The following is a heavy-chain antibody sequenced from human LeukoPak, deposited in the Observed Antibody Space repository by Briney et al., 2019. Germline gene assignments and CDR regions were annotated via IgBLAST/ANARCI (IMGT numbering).Heavy chain of an antibody. J-gene: IGHJ5*02. Sequence: SETLSLTCTVSGGSINSYYWSWIRQPAGKGLEWIGRIYTSGSTNYNPSLKSRVTMSVDTSKNQFSLKLSSVTAADTAVYYCARERGYCSGGSCPLANWFDPWGQGTLVTVSS. D-gene: IGHD2-15*01. V-gene: IGHV4-4*07. CDR1: GGSINSYY. CDR3: ARERGYCSGGSCPLANWFDP. CDR2: IYTSGST.